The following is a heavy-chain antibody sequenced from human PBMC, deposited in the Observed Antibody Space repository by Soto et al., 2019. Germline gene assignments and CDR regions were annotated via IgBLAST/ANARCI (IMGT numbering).Heavy chain of an antibody. CDR2: IGGIGDS. Sequence: EVQLLESGGGSLQPGGSLSPSCEASPFSFSDYAMSWVRQAPGKGLEWVSAIGGIGDSYADSVKGRFTISRDNSKNTLYLQMNSLRAEDTAVYYCAKVTYHYDRSGQPNEIRFDHWGQGTLVTVSS. CDR3: AKVTYHYDRSGQPNEIRFDH. V-gene: IGHV3-23*01. D-gene: IGHD3-22*01. J-gene: IGHJ4*02. CDR1: PFSFSDYA.